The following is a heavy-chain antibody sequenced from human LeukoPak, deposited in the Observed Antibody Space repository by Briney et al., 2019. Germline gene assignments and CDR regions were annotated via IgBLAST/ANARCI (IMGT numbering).Heavy chain of an antibody. V-gene: IGHV1-3*01. J-gene: IGHJ4*02. CDR2: INAGNGNT. CDR3: AKSIAVARQYYFDY. Sequence: ASVKVSCKASEYTFTSYAMHWVRQAPGQRLEWMGWINAGNGNTKYSQKFQGRVTITRDTSASTAYMELSSLRSEDTAVYYCAKSIAVARQYYFDYWGQGTLVTVSS. CDR1: EYTFTSYA. D-gene: IGHD6-19*01.